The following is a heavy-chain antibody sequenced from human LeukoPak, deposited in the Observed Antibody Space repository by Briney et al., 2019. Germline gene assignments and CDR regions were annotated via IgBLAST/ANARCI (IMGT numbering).Heavy chain of an antibody. D-gene: IGHD3-3*01. CDR3: ARIWDYDFWSGYYTHDY. J-gene: IGHJ4*02. CDR1: GYTFTSYG. CDR2: ISAYNGNT. Sequence: VASVTVSCKASGYTFTSYGISWVRQAPGQGLEWMGWISAYNGNTNYAQKFQGRVTMTTDTSTSTAYMELRSLRSDDTAVYYCARIWDYDFWSGYYTHDYWGQGTLVTVSS. V-gene: IGHV1-18*01.